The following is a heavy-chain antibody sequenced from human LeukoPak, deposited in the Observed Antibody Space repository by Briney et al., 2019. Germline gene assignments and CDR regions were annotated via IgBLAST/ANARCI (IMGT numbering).Heavy chain of an antibody. Sequence: PSGTLSLTCSGSWVSINSYYWSWVRQPPGKGLEWIGYVYYSGTTNYNPPLHSRVTIELATSKTQLPLSLSSVTAADTDVYYCASQLGGTTFHWGQGILVTVSS. CDR3: ASQLGGTTFH. CDR2: VYYSGTT. D-gene: IGHD1-1*01. CDR1: WVSINSYY. V-gene: IGHV4-59*01. J-gene: IGHJ4*02.